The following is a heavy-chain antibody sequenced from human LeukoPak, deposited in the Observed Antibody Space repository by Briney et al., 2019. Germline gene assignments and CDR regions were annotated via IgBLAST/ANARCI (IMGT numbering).Heavy chain of an antibody. J-gene: IGHJ3*02. Sequence: SETLSLTCTVSGGSISSYYWSWIRQPPGKGLEWIGYIYYSGSTNYNPSLKSRVTISVDTSKNQFSLKLSSVTAADTAVYYCARTYYYDGSGYHDAFDIWGQGTMITVSS. D-gene: IGHD3-22*01. CDR1: GGSISSYY. CDR2: IYYSGST. CDR3: ARTYYYDGSGYHDAFDI. V-gene: IGHV4-59*01.